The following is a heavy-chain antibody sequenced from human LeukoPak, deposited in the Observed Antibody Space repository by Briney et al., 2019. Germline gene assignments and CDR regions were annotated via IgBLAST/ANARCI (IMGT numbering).Heavy chain of an antibody. J-gene: IGHJ4*02. V-gene: IGHV3-23*01. CDR2: IFGSGGSA. D-gene: IGHD3-22*01. Sequence: PGGSLRLSCEASGFTFGSYAMYWVRQAPGKGLEWVAGIFGSGGSAHYADSAKGRFTISRDNPRNMLYMEMNSLRAEDTAVYYCSVMHRYYDGSGYWVQWGQGTLVTVSS. CDR3: SVMHRYYDGSGYWVQ. CDR1: GFTFGSYA.